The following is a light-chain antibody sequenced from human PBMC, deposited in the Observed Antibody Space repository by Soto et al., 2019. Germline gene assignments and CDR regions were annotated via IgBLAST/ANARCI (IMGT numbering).Light chain of an antibody. CDR1: NSDVGGYNY. CDR2: DVS. J-gene: IGLJ1*01. CDR3: CSYTSSSTPV. V-gene: IGLV2-14*03. Sequence: QSVLTQPASVSGSPGQSITISCTGTNSDVGGYNYVSWYQHHPGKAPKLMIYDVSNRPSGVSNRFSGSKSGSTASLTISGLQAEDEADYFCCSYTSSSTPVFGTGTKVTVL.